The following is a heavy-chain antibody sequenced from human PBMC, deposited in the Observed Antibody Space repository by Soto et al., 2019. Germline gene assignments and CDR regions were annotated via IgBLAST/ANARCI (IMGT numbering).Heavy chain of an antibody. V-gene: IGHV5-51*01. D-gene: IGHD3-3*01. CDR3: ARAPAAGVAGSDYDFWSGFYDAFDI. CDR1: GYSFTSYW. CDR2: IYPGDSDT. Sequence: GESLKISCKGSGYSFTSYWIGWVRQMPGKGLEWMGIIYPGDSDTRYSPSFQGQVTISADKSISTAYLQWSSLKASDTAMYYCARAPAAGVAGSDYDFWSGFYDAFDIWGQGTMVTVSS. J-gene: IGHJ3*02.